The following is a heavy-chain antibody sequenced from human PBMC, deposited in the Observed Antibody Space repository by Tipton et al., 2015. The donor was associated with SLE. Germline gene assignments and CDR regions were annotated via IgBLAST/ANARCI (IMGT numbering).Heavy chain of an antibody. Sequence: TLSLTCTVSGGSISSHYWSWIRQPPGKGLEWIGYIYYSGSTNYKPSLESRVTISIDTSKNQFSLKLSSVTAADTAIYYCARDSPYDSSGYYSDYWGQGTQVTVSS. CDR3: ARDSPYDSSGYYSDY. D-gene: IGHD3-22*01. CDR1: GGSISSHY. J-gene: IGHJ4*02. V-gene: IGHV4-59*11. CDR2: IYYSGST.